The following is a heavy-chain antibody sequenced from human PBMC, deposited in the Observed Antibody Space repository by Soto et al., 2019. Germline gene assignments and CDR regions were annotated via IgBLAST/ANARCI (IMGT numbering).Heavy chain of an antibody. CDR2: TYYRSKWYN. Sequence: QTLSLTCAISGDSVSSNSAAWNWIRQSPSRGLEWLGRTYYRSKWYNDYAVSVKSRITINPDTSKNQFSLQLNSVTPEDTAVYYCAREYGGSYGPTYYYYYGMDVWGQGTTVTVSS. D-gene: IGHD1-26*01. J-gene: IGHJ6*02. CDR3: AREYGGSYGPTYYYYYGMDV. V-gene: IGHV6-1*01. CDR1: GDSVSSNSAA.